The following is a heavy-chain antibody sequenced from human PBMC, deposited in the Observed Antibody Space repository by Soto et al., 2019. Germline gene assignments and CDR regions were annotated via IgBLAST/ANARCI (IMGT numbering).Heavy chain of an antibody. V-gene: IGHV1-18*01. Sequence: NVSRKASGYTLTIDVISCGRQAPEQGLEWMGRISAYNGNTNYAQKLQGRVTMTTDTSTSTSYMELRSLRSDDTAVYYGARGVGALRPWSAPLGKRTLVPGSP. CDR3: ARGVGALRPWSAP. J-gene: IGHJ5*02. D-gene: IGHD1-26*01. CDR2: ISAYNGNT. CDR1: GYTLTIDV.